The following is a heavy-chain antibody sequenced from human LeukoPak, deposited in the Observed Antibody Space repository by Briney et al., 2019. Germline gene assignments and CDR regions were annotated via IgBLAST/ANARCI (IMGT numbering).Heavy chain of an antibody. Sequence: PGGSLRLSCAASGFTFSSYGMHWVRQAPGKGLEWVAFIRYDGSNKYYADSVKGRFTISRDNSKNTLYLQMNSLRAEDTAVYYCAKDQAELRFLEWLLSSEFFDYWGQGTLVTVSS. CDR1: GFTFSSYG. CDR3: AKDQAELRFLEWLLSSEFFDY. J-gene: IGHJ4*02. V-gene: IGHV3-30*02. D-gene: IGHD3-3*01. CDR2: IRYDGSNK.